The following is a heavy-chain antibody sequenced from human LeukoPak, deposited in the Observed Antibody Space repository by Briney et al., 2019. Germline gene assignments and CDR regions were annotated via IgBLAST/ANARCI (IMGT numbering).Heavy chain of an antibody. CDR1: GYTFTSYY. Sequence: ASVKVSCKASGYTFTSYYMHWVRQAPGHGLEWMGIINPSGGSTSYAQKFQGRVTMTRDTSISTAYMELSRLRSDDTAVYYCARDAYCSSTSCYTYFDYWGQGTLVTVSS. D-gene: IGHD2-2*02. CDR2: INPSGGST. CDR3: ARDAYCSSTSCYTYFDY. V-gene: IGHV1-46*01. J-gene: IGHJ4*02.